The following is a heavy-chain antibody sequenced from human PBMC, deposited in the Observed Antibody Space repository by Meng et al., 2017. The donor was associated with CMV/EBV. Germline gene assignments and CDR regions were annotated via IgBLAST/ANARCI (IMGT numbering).Heavy chain of an antibody. D-gene: IGHD6-19*01. CDR1: GFTFSSSA. Sequence: SGFTFSSSALSWVRQAPGRGLEWVSVICSGGSSTYYADSVTGRFTISRDNSKNTLYLQMNSLRAEDTAVYYCAKEGEIGAVAGHFDYWGQGTLVTVSS. CDR2: ICSGGSST. CDR3: AKEGEIGAVAGHFDY. J-gene: IGHJ4*02. V-gene: IGHV3-23*03.